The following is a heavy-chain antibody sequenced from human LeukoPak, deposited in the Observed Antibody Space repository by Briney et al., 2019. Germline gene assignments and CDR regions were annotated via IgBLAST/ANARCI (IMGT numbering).Heavy chain of an antibody. CDR2: IREDGSEK. CDR1: GFTFRRHW. V-gene: IGHV3-7*01. J-gene: IGHJ4*02. CDR3: ARDLWLGQRGLFYFEY. Sequence: GGSLRLSCAAFGFTFRRHWMSWVRQAPGKGPEWVANIREDGSEKFYVNSVKGRFTISRDNAKNSLYLQMNSLTVDDTAVYYCARDLWLGQRGLFYFEYWGQGTPVTVAS. D-gene: IGHD3-22*01.